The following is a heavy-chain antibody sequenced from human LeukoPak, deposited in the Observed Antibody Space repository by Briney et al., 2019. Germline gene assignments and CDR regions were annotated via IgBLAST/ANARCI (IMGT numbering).Heavy chain of an antibody. CDR1: GYTFTIYY. CDR3: ARDFYGYGCEPPGKLPVDI. Sequence: ASVKVSRKASGYTFTIYYMHWVRQAPGQGLEWVGIINPSGGSTSYAQKFQDRVTVTGDTSTSTVYRELSSLRSEDTAVYYCARDFYGYGCEPPGKLPVDIWGQGTMVTVSS. V-gene: IGHV1-46*01. CDR2: INPSGGST. J-gene: IGHJ3*02. D-gene: IGHD5-18*01.